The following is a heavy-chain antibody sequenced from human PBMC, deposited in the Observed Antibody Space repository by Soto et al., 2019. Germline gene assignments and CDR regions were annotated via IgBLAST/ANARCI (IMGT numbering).Heavy chain of an antibody. CDR1: GFTFSSYG. V-gene: IGHV3-33*01. CDR2: IWYDGSNK. CDR3: ARSPYNWKWSAY. Sequence: QVQLVESGGGVVQPGRSLRLSCAASGFTFSSYGMHWVRQAPGKGLEWVAVIWYDGSNKYYADSVKGRFTISRDNSKNTLYLQMNILRAEDPAVYDCARSPYNWKWSAYWGQGTLVTVSS. D-gene: IGHD1-20*01. J-gene: IGHJ4*02.